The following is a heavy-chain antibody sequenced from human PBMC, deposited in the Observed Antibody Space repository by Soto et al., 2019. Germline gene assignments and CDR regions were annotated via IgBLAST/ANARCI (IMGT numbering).Heavy chain of an antibody. J-gene: IGHJ5*02. D-gene: IGHD1-26*01. V-gene: IGHV4-61*08. CDR1: GDSVSSGAYY. Sequence: SETLSLTCSVSGDSVSSGAYYWSWIRQPPGKGLEWIGYVYYSGSTSYNPSLETGVTISVDTSKSQFSLKLTSVTPADTAIYYCARVKRSTSRLDPWGQGTLVTVSS. CDR3: ARVKRSTSRLDP. CDR2: VYYSGST.